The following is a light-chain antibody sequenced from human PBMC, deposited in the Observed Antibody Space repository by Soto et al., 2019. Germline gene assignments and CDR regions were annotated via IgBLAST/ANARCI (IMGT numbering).Light chain of an antibody. Sequence: QSVLTQPPSVSAAPGQKVTISCSGSSSNIGSNYVSWYQQLPGSAPKLLIYDNNERPSGIPVRFSGSKSGTSATLDITGLQTGDEADYYCGTWDSSLRGGVFGGGTKVTVL. CDR3: GTWDSSLRGGV. J-gene: IGLJ2*01. CDR2: DNN. V-gene: IGLV1-51*01. CDR1: SSNIGSNY.